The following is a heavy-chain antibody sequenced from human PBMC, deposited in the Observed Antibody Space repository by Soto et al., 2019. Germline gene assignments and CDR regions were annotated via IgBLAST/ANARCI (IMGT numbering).Heavy chain of an antibody. V-gene: IGHV1-2*04. J-gene: IGHJ4*02. Sequence: GASVKVSCKASGYTFTGYYMHWVRQAPGQGLEWMGWINPNSGGTNYAQKFQGWVTMTRDTSISTAYMELSRLRSDDTAVYYCARDSCSSTSCNYYFDYWGQGTLVTVS. CDR1: GYTFTGYY. CDR2: INPNSGGT. D-gene: IGHD2-2*01. CDR3: ARDSCSSTSCNYYFDY.